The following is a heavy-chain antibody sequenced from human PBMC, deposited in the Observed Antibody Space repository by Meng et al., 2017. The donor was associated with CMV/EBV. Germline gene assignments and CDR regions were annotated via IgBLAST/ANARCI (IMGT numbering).Heavy chain of an antibody. CDR2: ISYDGSNK. J-gene: IGHJ2*01. CDR1: GFTFSSYA. D-gene: IGHD5-18*01. Sequence: GGSLRLSCAASGFTFSSYAMHWVRQAPGKGLEWVAVISYDGSNKYYADSVKGRFTISGDNSKNTLYLQMNSLRAEDTAVYYCARDLCSSSWIQLCQGRYFDLWGRGTLVTVSS. CDR3: ARDLCSSSWIQLCQGRYFDL. V-gene: IGHV3-30-3*01.